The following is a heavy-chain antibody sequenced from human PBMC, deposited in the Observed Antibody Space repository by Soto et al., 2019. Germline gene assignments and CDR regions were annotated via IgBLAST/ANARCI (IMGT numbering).Heavy chain of an antibody. CDR1: SGSLNGDY. J-gene: IGHJ4*02. CDR3: ARGMDRAKTGY. CDR2: VSHTEGT. Sequence: SETLSLTCAVYSGSLNGDYWSWIRQPPGKGLEWIGEVSHTEGTRYSSSLKSRVTISVDTSKNQFSLTLTSLTAADTAVYYCARGMDRAKTGYWGRGTLVTVSS. D-gene: IGHD5-18*01. V-gene: IGHV4-34*01.